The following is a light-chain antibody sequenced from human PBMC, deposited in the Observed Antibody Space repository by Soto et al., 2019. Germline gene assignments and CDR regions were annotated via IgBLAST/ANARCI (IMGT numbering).Light chain of an antibody. Sequence: EIVMTQSPASLSVSPGDGATVSCRASQTVASNLAWYQQKPGQGPRLLIHGASTRAAGVPARFSGSGSGTDFTLNISSLQSEDFAVYYCQQYHNWPPQYTFGQGTKLQIK. V-gene: IGKV3-15*01. CDR1: QTVASN. J-gene: IGKJ2*01. CDR2: GAS. CDR3: QQYHNWPPQYT.